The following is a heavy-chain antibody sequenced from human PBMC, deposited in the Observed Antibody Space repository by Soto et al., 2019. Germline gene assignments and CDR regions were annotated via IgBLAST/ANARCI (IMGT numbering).Heavy chain of an antibody. V-gene: IGHV3-48*01. Sequence: GWSLRLSCAASGFTFSSYSMNWVRQAPGKGLEWVSYISSSSGTIYYADSVKGRFTISRDIARNSLYLQMNSLRAEDTAVYYCARDAPPDDYWGQGTLVTVSS. J-gene: IGHJ4*02. CDR3: ARDAPPDDY. CDR2: ISSSSGTI. CDR1: GFTFSSYS.